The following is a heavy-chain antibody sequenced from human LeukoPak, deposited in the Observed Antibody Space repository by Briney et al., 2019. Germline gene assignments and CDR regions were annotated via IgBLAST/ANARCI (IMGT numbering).Heavy chain of an antibody. CDR1: GFTFSSYE. CDR2: ISSSGSTI. D-gene: IGHD6-19*01. J-gene: IGHJ5*02. Sequence: GGSLRLSCAASGFTFSSYEMNWVRQAPGKGLEWVSYISSSGSTIYYADSVKGRFTISRDNAKNSLYLQMNSLRAEDTAVYYCARDQTYSSGWYEFDPWGQGTLVTVSS. CDR3: ARDQTYSSGWYEFDP. V-gene: IGHV3-48*03.